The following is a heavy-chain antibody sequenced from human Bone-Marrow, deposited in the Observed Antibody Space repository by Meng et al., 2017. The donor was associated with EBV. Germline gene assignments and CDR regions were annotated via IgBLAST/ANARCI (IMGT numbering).Heavy chain of an antibody. CDR1: GFRLDDYG. V-gene: IGHV3-20*04. D-gene: IGHD3-10*01. J-gene: IGHJ4*02. Sequence: ELWWVGSGGGVVRPGGSLGTSWSAFGFRLDDYGMSGVRQVPGKGLEWVSAINWDGAAPGYGDSVKGRFTISRDNAKKSLFLQMNSLRADDTALYYCARVSRASGGYYNALFDSWGQGTLVTVSS. CDR3: ARVSRASGGYYNALFDS. CDR2: INWDGAAP.